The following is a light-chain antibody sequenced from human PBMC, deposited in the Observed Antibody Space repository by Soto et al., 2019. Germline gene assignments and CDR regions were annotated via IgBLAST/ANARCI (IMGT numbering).Light chain of an antibody. CDR3: QQSYTTPPT. CDR1: HTISNY. J-gene: IGKJ4*02. CDR2: GAS. Sequence: DIQMTHSPSSLSEPVGNRVTITCRSGHTISNYFNWYQQKPGKAPKLLIYGASSLQSGVPLRFSGSGSGTDFTLTITSLQPEDFATYYCQQSYTTPPTFGGGTKV. V-gene: IGKV1-39*01.